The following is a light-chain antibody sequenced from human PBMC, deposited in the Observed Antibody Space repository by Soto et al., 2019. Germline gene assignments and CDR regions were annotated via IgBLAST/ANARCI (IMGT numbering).Light chain of an antibody. V-gene: IGKV2-30*01. CDR2: QVS. J-gene: IGKJ1*01. CDR1: QSLVYSDGNTY. CDR3: MHGSHWPRT. Sequence: DVVMTQSPLSLPVTLGQPASISCRSSQSLVYSDGNTYLSWFQQRPGQSPRRLIYQVSNRDSGVPDRFSGSVSGTDFTPIISRVEAEDAGVYYCMHGSHWPRTFGQGTKVEIK.